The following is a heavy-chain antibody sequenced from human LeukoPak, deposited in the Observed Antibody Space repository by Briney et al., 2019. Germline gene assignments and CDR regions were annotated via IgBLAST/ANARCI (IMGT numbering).Heavy chain of an antibody. V-gene: IGHV4-61*02. CDR1: GDSISSGDYY. J-gene: IGHJ6*03. CDR3: ARQVECSSTSCYFGFYYYYYMDV. D-gene: IGHD2-2*01. CDR2: ISSSGST. Sequence: PSETLSLTCTVSGDSISSGDYYWSWIRQPAGKGLEWIGRISSSGSTNYNPSLKSRVTISVDTSKNQFSLKLSSVTAADTAVYFCARQVECSSTSCYFGFYYYYYMDVWGKGTTVTISS.